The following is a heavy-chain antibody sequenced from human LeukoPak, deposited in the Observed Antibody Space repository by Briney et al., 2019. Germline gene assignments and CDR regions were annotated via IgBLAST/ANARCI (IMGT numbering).Heavy chain of an antibody. V-gene: IGHV3-23*01. Sequence: GGSLRLSCAASGFTFSTYTMSWVRQAPGKGLEWVSAIRGSGDNTYYADSVEGRFTISRDNSKNTMYLQVNSLRAEDTAIYYCAKEDSSGWIHYWGQGTLVTVST. CDR1: GFTFSTYT. CDR2: IRGSGDNT. CDR3: AKEDSSGWIHY. D-gene: IGHD6-19*01. J-gene: IGHJ4*02.